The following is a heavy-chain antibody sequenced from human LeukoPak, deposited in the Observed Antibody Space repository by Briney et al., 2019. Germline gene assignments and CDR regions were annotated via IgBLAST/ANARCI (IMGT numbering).Heavy chain of an antibody. Sequence: GGSLRLSCAASGFTFSSYALSWVRQAPGKGLEWVSAITPGGSDTYYADSVEGRFTISRDNSKNTLYLRMNSLRAEDTAVYYCATQALMSPYDYYGVAFWGLGTTVMVS. D-gene: IGHD2-2*01. CDR1: GFTFSSYA. CDR2: ITPGGSDT. CDR3: ATQALMSPYDYYGVAF. V-gene: IGHV3-23*01. J-gene: IGHJ6*02.